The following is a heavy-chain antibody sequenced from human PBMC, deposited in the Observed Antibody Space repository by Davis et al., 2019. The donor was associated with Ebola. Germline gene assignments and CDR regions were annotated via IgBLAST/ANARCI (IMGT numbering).Heavy chain of an antibody. CDR2: IFYTGST. V-gene: IGHV4-39*07. CDR1: GGSISTTSYY. Sequence: MPGGSLRLSCTVSGGSISTTSYYWGRIRQPPGKGLEWIGSIFYTGSTFYNPSLKSRVTISVDRSKNQFSLKLSSVTAADTAVYYCARGRFLEWAIDYWGQGTLVTVSS. CDR3: ARGRFLEWAIDY. J-gene: IGHJ4*02. D-gene: IGHD3-3*01.